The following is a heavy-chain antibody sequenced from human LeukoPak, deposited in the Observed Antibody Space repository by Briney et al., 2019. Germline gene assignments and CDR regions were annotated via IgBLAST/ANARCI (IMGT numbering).Heavy chain of an antibody. Sequence: GESLKISCKGSGYSFTSYWIGWVRQMPGKGLEWMGIIYPGDSDTRYSPSFQGQVTISAGKSISTAYLQWSSLKASDTAMYYCARSPHATNNWFDPWGQGTLVTVSS. CDR1: GYSFTSYW. CDR3: ARSPHATNNWFDP. J-gene: IGHJ5*02. V-gene: IGHV5-51*01. CDR2: IYPGDSDT. D-gene: IGHD2-15*01.